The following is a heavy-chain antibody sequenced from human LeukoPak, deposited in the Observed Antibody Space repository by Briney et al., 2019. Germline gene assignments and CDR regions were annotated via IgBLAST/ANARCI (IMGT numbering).Heavy chain of an antibody. CDR3: ARHSNKYDYDSSGHYRSFDY. V-gene: IGHV3-7*01. J-gene: IGHJ4*02. CDR2: KKQDGRDK. CDR1: GFTFTFYW. D-gene: IGHD3-22*01. Sequence: PGGSVRLSFAAPGFTFTFYWMSWVRQAPGKGLDWVANKKQDGRDKYYVDSVKGRFTISRDNPKNSLYLQMNSLRAEDTAFYFCARHSNKYDYDSSGHYRSFDYWGQGTLVSVSS.